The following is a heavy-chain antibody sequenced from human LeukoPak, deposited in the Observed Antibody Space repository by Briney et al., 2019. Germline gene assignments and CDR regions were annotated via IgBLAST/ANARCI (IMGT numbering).Heavy chain of an antibody. CDR3: AKVGYSSSSPVDY. CDR2: IYSGGST. Sequence: PGGSLRLSCAASGFTVSSNYMSWVRQAPGKGLEWVSVIYSGGSTYYADSVKGRFTISRDNSKNTLYLRMNSLRAEDTAVYYCAKVGYSSSSPVDYGGQGTLVTVSA. V-gene: IGHV3-53*01. J-gene: IGHJ4*02. D-gene: IGHD6-6*01. CDR1: GFTVSSNY.